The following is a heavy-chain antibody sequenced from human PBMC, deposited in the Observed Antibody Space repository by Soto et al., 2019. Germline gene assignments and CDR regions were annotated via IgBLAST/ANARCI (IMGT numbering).Heavy chain of an antibody. CDR1: EYSLTGHY. Sequence: ASVKVSCKASEYSLTGHYLHWVRLAPGQGLEWMGWIDPKSGYTKYAPKFRDRVTMTSVTSTSTAYMDLNSLTYDDTAVYFCARDYDKSGYDYFDPWGQGTQVTVSS. CDR3: ARDYDKSGYDYFDP. V-gene: IGHV1-2*02. D-gene: IGHD3-22*01. CDR2: IDPKSGYT. J-gene: IGHJ5*02.